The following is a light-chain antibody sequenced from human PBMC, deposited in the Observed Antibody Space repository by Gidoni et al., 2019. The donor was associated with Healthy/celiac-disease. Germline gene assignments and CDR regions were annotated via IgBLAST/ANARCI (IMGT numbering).Light chain of an antibody. V-gene: IGKV1-39*01. J-gene: IGKJ5*01. CDR2: AAS. CDR3: QQSYSTPIT. CDR1: QSISSY. Sequence: DIQMTQSPSSLSASVGDSVTITCRASQSISSYLNWYQQKPGKAPKLLIYAASSLQRGVPSRFSGSGAGTDYTLTISSLQPEDFATYYCQQSYSTPITFGQGTRLEIK.